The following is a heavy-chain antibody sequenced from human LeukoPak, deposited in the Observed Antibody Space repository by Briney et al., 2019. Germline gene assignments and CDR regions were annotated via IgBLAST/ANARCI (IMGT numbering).Heavy chain of an antibody. D-gene: IGHD5-18*01. CDR2: LWYDGRHK. Sequence: GGSLRLSCAASGFTFSNYGMHWVRQAPGKGLEWVTVLWYDGRHKYYADSVKGRFTISRDNSKNTLFLQMNSLRAEDTAVYYCAREVDTAMVSFDSYFYYGMDVWGQGTTVTVSS. CDR1: GFTFSNYG. J-gene: IGHJ6*02. CDR3: AREVDTAMVSFDSYFYYGMDV. V-gene: IGHV3-33*01.